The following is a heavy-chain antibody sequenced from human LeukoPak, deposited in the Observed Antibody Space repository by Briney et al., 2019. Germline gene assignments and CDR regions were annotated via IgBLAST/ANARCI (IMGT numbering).Heavy chain of an antibody. CDR2: ISSSSSTI. CDR1: GFTFSSYS. CDR3: ARRRDSGSLQHFDY. Sequence: PGGSLRLSCAASGFTFSSYSMNWVRQAPGKGLEWVSYISSSSSTIYYADSVKGRFTISRDNAKNSLYLQMNSLRAKDTAVYYCARRRDSGSLQHFDYWGQGTLVTVSS. V-gene: IGHV3-48*04. D-gene: IGHD1-26*01. J-gene: IGHJ4*02.